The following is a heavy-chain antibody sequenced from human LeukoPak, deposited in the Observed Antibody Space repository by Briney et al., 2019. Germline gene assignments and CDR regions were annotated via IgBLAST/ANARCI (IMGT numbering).Heavy chain of an antibody. CDR1: GFTFSTFA. D-gene: IGHD3-10*01. Sequence: GGSLRLSCAASGFTFSTFAMLWVRQPRGKGLEWVSSIFPSGGEIRYADSVRGRFTISRDNSKSTLSLQMNSLRAEDTAVYYCARDLSWFHGFDYWGQGTLVTVSS. CDR3: ARDLSWFHGFDY. V-gene: IGHV3-23*01. J-gene: IGHJ4*02. CDR2: IFPSGGEI.